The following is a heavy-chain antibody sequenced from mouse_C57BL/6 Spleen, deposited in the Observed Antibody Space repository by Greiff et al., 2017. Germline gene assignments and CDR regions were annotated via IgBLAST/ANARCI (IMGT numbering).Heavy chain of an antibody. CDR2: INPNNGGT. CDR1: GYTFTDYN. CDR3: ARRGTTVVADWYFDV. D-gene: IGHD1-1*01. J-gene: IGHJ1*03. V-gene: IGHV1-18*01. Sequence: VQLQQSGPELVKPGASVKIPCTASGYTFTDYNMDWVKQSHGKSLEWIGDINPNNGGTIYNQKFKGKATLTVAKSSSTAYMELRSLTSEDTAVYYCARRGTTVVADWYFDVWGTGTTVTVSS.